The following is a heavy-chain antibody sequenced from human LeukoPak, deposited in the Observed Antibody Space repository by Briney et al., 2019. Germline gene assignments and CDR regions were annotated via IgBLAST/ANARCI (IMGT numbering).Heavy chain of an antibody. Sequence: GGSLRLSCETAGFTFSSYVMHWVRRTTGKGLVWVSRISHDGIISYADSVKGRFTISRDNAKNTLILQMNSLRVEDTAVYYCARDWVYKIDYWGRGTLVTVSS. CDR3: ARDWVYKIDY. CDR2: ISHDGII. CDR1: GFTFSSYV. V-gene: IGHV3-74*01. D-gene: IGHD5-24*01. J-gene: IGHJ4*02.